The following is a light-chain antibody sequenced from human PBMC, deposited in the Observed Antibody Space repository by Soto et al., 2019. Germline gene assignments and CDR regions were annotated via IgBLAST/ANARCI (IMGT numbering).Light chain of an antibody. V-gene: IGKV1-5*03. J-gene: IGKJ1*01. CDR3: QQYNSYPWP. CDR2: KAS. Sequence: DIQMTQSPSTLSASVGDRVTIACRASQSISSRLAWYQQKPGKAPKLLIYKASSLESGVPSRFSGSGSGTEFTLTISSLQPDDLATYYCQQYNSYPWPFGQGTKVEIK. CDR1: QSISSR.